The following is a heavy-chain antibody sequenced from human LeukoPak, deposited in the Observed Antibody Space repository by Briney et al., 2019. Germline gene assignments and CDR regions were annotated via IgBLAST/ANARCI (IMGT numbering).Heavy chain of an antibody. CDR1: GYTFTSYD. D-gene: IGHD6-13*01. Sequence: ASVKVSCKASGYTFTSYDINWVRQATGQGLEWMGWMNPNSGNTGYAQKFQSRVTMTRNPSISTAYMELSSLRSEDTAVYYCARGLGYTATPYYYYYYMDVWGKGTTVTVSS. V-gene: IGHV1-8*01. CDR2: MNPNSGNT. CDR3: ARGLGYTATPYYYYYYMDV. J-gene: IGHJ6*03.